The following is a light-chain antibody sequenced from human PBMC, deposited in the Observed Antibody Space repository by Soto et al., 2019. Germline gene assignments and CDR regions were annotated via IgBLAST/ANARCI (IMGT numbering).Light chain of an antibody. CDR1: HDGGWN. J-gene: IGKJ4*01. Sequence: DIQMTQSPSSLSASVGDRVTIACHSRHDGGWNLNWFQQKPGEAPKLLIYDASNLERGVPSRFSGSRSGTYFSLTISSLQPEDVATYFCQQYSSMFSFGGGTEVDLK. CDR3: QQYSSMFS. V-gene: IGKV1-33*01. CDR2: DAS.